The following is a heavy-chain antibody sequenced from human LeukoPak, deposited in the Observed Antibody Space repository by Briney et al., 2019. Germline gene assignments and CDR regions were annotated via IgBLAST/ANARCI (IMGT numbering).Heavy chain of an antibody. D-gene: IGHD6-13*01. J-gene: IGHJ4*02. CDR1: GFTFSDYY. V-gene: IGHV3-11*06. Sequence: PGGSLRLSCAASGFTFSDYYMSWIRQAPGKGLEWVSYISSSSSYTNYADSVKGRFTISRDNAKNSLYLQMNSLRAEDTAVYYCAREPGIAAADEAGFDYWGQGTLVTVSS. CDR3: AREPGIAAADEAGFDY. CDR2: ISSSSSYT.